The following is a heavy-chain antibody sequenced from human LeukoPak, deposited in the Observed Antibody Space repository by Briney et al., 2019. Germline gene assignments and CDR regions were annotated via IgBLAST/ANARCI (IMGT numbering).Heavy chain of an antibody. J-gene: IGHJ4*02. CDR2: ISADGGSA. V-gene: IGHV3-43*02. CDR3: AKESGKFDY. Sequence: GGSLRLSCVASGLNFGESAMHWVRQAPGKGLEWVSLISADGGSAFSADSVKGRFSISRDNSKNSLYLQMDSLRSEDTATYYCAKESGKFDYWGQGALVVVSS. CDR1: GLNFGESA.